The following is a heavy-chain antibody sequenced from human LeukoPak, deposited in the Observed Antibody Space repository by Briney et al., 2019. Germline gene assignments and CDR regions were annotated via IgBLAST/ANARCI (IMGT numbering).Heavy chain of an antibody. CDR3: ARGSVTGYYTFDY. CDR1: GGSFSGYY. Sequence: SETLSLTCAVYGGSFSGYYWSWIRQPPGKGLEWIGEINHSGSTNYNPSLKRRVTISVDTSKNQFSLKLSSVTAADTAVYYCARGSVTGYYTFDYWGQGTLVTVSS. V-gene: IGHV4-34*01. D-gene: IGHD3-9*01. CDR2: INHSGST. J-gene: IGHJ4*02.